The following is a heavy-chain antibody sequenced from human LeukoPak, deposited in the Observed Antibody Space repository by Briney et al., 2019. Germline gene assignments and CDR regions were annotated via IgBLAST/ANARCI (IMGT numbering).Heavy chain of an antibody. J-gene: IGHJ4*02. CDR3: PRRAGAYSHPYDY. D-gene: IGHD4/OR15-4a*01. V-gene: IGHV3-53*01. CDR1: WFIVSSNS. Sequence: VRSLILSCTVSWFIVSSNSLSWVRQAPGKGPEWVSFIYSYNKHYSDSVHGRFTISRNNSKHTLYLQMTNLRADGRAVYYFPRRAGAYSHPYDYWGQGTLVTVSS. CDR2: IYSYNK.